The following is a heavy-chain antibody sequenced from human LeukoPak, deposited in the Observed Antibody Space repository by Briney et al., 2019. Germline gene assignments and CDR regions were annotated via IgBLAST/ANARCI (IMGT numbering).Heavy chain of an antibody. V-gene: IGHV3-48*02. CDR1: GFTFSSYS. Sequence: GGSLRLSCAASGFTFSSYSMNWVRQAPGKGLEWVSYFSTSSSTIYYADSVKGRFTISRDNAKNSLYLQMNSLRDEDTAVYYCARGKPVGATTGVPFDYWGQGTLVTVSS. CDR3: ARGKPVGATTGVPFDY. CDR2: FSTSSSTI. D-gene: IGHD1-26*01. J-gene: IGHJ4*02.